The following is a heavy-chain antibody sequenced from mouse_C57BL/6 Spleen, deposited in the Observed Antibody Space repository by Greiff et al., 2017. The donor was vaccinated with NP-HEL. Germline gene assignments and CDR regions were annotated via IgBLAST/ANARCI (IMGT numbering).Heavy chain of an antibody. CDR2: ISSGGDYI. CDR3: TRDGPIYDGYSFAY. J-gene: IGHJ3*01. Sequence: EVKLVESGEGLVKPGGSLKLSCAASGFTFSSYAMSWVRQTPEKRLEWVAYISSGGDYIYYADTVKGRFTISRDNARNTLYLQMSSLKSEDTAMYYCTRDGPIYDGYSFAYWGQGTLVTVSA. V-gene: IGHV5-9-1*02. CDR1: GFTFSSYA. D-gene: IGHD2-3*01.